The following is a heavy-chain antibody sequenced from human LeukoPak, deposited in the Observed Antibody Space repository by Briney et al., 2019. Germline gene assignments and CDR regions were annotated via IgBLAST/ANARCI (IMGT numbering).Heavy chain of an antibody. Sequence: GGSLRLSCAASGFTFSSYAMSWVRQAPGKGLEWVSSISSSSSYIYYADSVKGRFTISRDNAKNSLYLQMNSLRAEDTAVYYRARDEYSSSSVDYWGQGTLVTVSS. D-gene: IGHD6-6*01. J-gene: IGHJ4*02. CDR2: ISSSSSYI. V-gene: IGHV3-21*01. CDR3: ARDEYSSSSVDY. CDR1: GFTFSSYA.